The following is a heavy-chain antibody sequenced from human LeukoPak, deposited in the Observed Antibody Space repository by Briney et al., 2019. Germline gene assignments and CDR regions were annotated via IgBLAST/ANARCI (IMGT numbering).Heavy chain of an antibody. CDR3: ARAMRITIFKGGFDP. D-gene: IGHD3-3*01. CDR1: GGSISSSNYY. V-gene: IGHV4-39*07. J-gene: IGHJ5*02. CDR2: VYYSGSG. Sequence: SETLSLTCHVSGGSISSSNYYWGWIRQPPGKGLEWIGNVYYSGSGSFNPSLKSRVTISVDTSKNQFSLKLSSVTAADTAVYYCARAMRITIFKGGFDPWGQGALVTVSS.